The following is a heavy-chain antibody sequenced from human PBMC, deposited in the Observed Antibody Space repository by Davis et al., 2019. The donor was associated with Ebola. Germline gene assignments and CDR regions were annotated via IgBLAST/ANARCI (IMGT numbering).Heavy chain of an antibody. J-gene: IGHJ3*02. D-gene: IGHD3-10*01. CDR2: ISYDGSNK. CDR3: ARYGAYSYASGNLDRAFDM. V-gene: IGHV3-30-3*01. CDR1: GFTFSSYA. Sequence: GGSLRLSCAASGFTFSSYAMHWVRQAPGKGLEWVAVISYDGSNKYYADSVKGRFTISRDNSKNTLYLQMNSQRAEDTAVYHCARYGAYSYASGNLDRAFDMWGQGTLVTVSS.